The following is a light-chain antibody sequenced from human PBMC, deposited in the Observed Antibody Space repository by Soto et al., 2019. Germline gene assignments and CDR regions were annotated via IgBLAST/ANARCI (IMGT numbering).Light chain of an antibody. V-gene: IGKV3-20*01. Sequence: IVLTQSPGTLSLSPGERATLLCRAIRSLGGYSLGWYQQKPGQAPRVLICGTSSRPTGIPDRFSGSGSGTDFTLTISRLEPEDFGVYYCQQYGKTFGQGTKVDI. CDR1: RSLGGYS. CDR2: GTS. J-gene: IGKJ1*01. CDR3: QQYGKT.